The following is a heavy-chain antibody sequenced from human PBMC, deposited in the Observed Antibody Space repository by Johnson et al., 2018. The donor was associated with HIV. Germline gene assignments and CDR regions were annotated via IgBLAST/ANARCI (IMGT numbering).Heavy chain of an antibody. Sequence: VQLVESGGGVVQPGRSLRLSCAASGFTFSSYALHWVRQAPGKGLEWVAVISYDGSNDYYAHSVKGRFTISRDNSKITLYLQMNSLRLEDTAIYYCARQKARGSVDYTDAFDLWGQGTMVTVSS. CDR3: ARQKARGSVDYTDAFDL. D-gene: IGHD4-11*01. J-gene: IGHJ3*01. CDR1: GFTFSSYA. CDR2: ISYDGSND. V-gene: IGHV3-30-3*01.